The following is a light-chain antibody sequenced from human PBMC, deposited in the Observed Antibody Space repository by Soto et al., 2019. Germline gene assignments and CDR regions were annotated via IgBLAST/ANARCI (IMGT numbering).Light chain of an antibody. CDR3: SSFTNTITRYA. CDR2: EVS. Sequence: QSAVTQPASVSGSPGQSITISCTGTSSDVGGYNYVSWFQHHPGKAPKLIIYEVSYRPSGVSARFSGSKSGDTASLTISGLQAEDEADYYCSSFTNTITRYAFGTGTKVTVL. V-gene: IGLV2-14*01. J-gene: IGLJ1*01. CDR1: SSDVGGYNY.